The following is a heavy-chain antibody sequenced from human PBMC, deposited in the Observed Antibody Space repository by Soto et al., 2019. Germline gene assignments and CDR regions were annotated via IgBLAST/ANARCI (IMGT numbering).Heavy chain of an antibody. J-gene: IGHJ4*02. CDR2: IYCSGST. CDR3: ARGELYCGGDTCYWNRPFDY. V-gene: IGHV4-59*01. CDR1: GGSISGDY. D-gene: IGHD2-15*01. Sequence: SDTLSLTCTVSGGSISGDYWSWIRQPPGKGLEWIGDIYCSGSTNYNPSLKSRVTISVDTSKNQFSLKLSSMTAADTDIYYCARGELYCGGDTCYWNRPFDYWGQGTLVTVSS.